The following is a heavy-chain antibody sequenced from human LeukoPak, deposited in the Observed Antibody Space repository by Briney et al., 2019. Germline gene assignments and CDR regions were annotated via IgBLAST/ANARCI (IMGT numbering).Heavy chain of an antibody. CDR1: GYTFTSYY. CDR2: INPSGGST. J-gene: IGHJ4*02. CDR3: AKETGIAVAVVAADY. D-gene: IGHD6-19*01. Sequence: GASVKVSCKASGYTFTSYYMHWVRHAPGQGLEWMGIINPSGGSTSYAQKFQGRVTMTRDMSTSTVYIELSSLRSEDTAVYYCAKETGIAVAVVAADYWGQGTLVTVSS. V-gene: IGHV1-46*01.